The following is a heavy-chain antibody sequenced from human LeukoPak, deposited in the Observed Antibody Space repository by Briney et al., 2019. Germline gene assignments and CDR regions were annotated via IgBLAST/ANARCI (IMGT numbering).Heavy chain of an antibody. J-gene: IGHJ4*02. CDR2: ISTSGGTT. D-gene: IGHD2-2*01. CDR3: AKDLVVVPATTGGFDY. V-gene: IGHV3-23*01. Sequence: GGSLRLSCAASGFTFSRYAMSWVRQAPGKGLEWVSGISTSGGTTYNADSVKGRFTISRDNSKNTLYLQMNSLRVEDTAVYYCAKDLVVVPATTGGFDYWGQGILVTVPS. CDR1: GFTFSRYA.